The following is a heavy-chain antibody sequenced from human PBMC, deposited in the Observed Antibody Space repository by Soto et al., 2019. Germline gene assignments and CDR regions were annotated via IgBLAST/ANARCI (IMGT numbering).Heavy chain of an antibody. D-gene: IGHD2-15*01. CDR2: IYYSGST. J-gene: IGHJ4*02. CDR3: ATYAGYSNDY. Sequence: SETLSLTCTVSGGSISSYYWSWIRQPPGKGLEWIGYIYYSGSTNYNPSLKSRVTISVDTSKNQFSLKLSSVTAADTAVYYCATYAGYSNDYWGQGTLVTVSS. CDR1: GGSISSYY. V-gene: IGHV4-59*08.